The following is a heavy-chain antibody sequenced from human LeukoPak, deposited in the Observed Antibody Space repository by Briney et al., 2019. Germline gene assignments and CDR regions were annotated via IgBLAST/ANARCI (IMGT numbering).Heavy chain of an antibody. D-gene: IGHD3-16*01. CDR3: EIRGAVMDNYFDY. CDR1: GGSISSSSYY. J-gene: IGHJ4*02. Sequence: SETLSLTCTVSGGSISSSSYYWGWIRQPPGKGLEWIGSIYYSGSTYYNPSLKSRVTISVDTSKNQVSLKLSSVTAADTAVYYCEIRGAVMDNYFDYWGQGTLVTVSS. V-gene: IGHV4-39*01. CDR2: IYYSGST.